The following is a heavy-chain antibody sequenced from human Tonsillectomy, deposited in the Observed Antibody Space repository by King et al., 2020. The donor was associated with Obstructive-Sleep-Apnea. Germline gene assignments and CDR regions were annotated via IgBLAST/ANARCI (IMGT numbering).Heavy chain of an antibody. J-gene: IGHJ5*02. Sequence: VQLVESGGGLVQPGGSLRLSCAASGFTFSSYAMNWVRQVPGKGLEWVSSLSGSASSTYYADSVKGRFTISRDNSKNTLYLQMNSLRVEDTAIYYCAKDPLGAVAGENWFDPWGQGTLVTVSS. V-gene: IGHV3-23*04. D-gene: IGHD6-19*01. CDR2: LSGSASST. CDR1: GFTFSSYA. CDR3: AKDPLGAVAGENWFDP.